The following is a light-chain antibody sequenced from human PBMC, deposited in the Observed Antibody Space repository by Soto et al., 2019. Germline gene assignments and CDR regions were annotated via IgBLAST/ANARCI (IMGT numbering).Light chain of an antibody. J-gene: IGKJ4*01. V-gene: IGKV1-27*01. CDR3: QKYNGAPLT. Sequence: DIQMTQSPSSLSASVGDRVTITCRASQGISIYLAWYQQKPGKVPKLLIYDASTLQSGVPSRFSGSGSGTDFTLTISGLQPEDVATYYCQKYNGAPLTFGGGTNVEIK. CDR2: DAS. CDR1: QGISIY.